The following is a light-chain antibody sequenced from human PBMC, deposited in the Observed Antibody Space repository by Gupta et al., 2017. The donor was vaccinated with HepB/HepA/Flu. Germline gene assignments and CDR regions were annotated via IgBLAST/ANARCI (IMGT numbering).Light chain of an antibody. V-gene: IGLV8-61*01. CDR1: SGSVSTRYY. CDR3: LLFLAGGIWV. Sequence: QTVVTQEASLSVSPGGTVPLTCALSSGSVSTRYYPSWYQQTPGQAPRTLIYSTNTRSSGVPDRFSCSIVGNKAALTITGAQADDESDYYCLLFLAGGIWVFGGGTKLPVL. J-gene: IGLJ3*02. CDR2: STN.